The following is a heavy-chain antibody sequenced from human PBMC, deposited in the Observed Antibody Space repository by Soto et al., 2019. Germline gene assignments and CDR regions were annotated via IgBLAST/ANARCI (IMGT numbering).Heavy chain of an antibody. J-gene: IGHJ4*02. CDR2: ISPHKGDT. V-gene: IGHV1-18*01. CDR3: ARDLDPSGSYYTDY. CDR1: GYTFSTIG. D-gene: IGHD3-10*01. Sequence: QVQLVQSGAEVKKPGASVTVSCKTSGYTFSTIGITWVRQAPGQGLEWMGWISPHKGDTYYAQRLQGRVTMTTDTSTSKGYMELRGLRSDDTAVYFCARDLDPSGSYYTDYWGQGTLVTVSS.